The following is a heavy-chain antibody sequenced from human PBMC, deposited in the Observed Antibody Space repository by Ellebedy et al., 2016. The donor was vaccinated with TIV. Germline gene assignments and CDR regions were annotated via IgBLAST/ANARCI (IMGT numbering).Heavy chain of an antibody. V-gene: IGHV1-46*01. CDR2: IDPSDGST. CDR1: GYTFTSYY. D-gene: IGHD3-10*01. CDR3: SLYFYGSGSFSDAFDI. J-gene: IGHJ3*02. Sequence: AASVKVSCKASGYTFTSYYMDWVRQAPGQGLEWMGIIDPSDGSTNYAQKFQGRVTMTRDTSTSTVYMELSSLRSEDTAVYYCSLYFYGSGSFSDAFDIWGQGTMVTVSS.